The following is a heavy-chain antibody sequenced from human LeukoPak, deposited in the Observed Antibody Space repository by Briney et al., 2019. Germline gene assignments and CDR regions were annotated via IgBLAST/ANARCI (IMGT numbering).Heavy chain of an antibody. CDR2: IYTSGST. V-gene: IGHV4-4*07. Sequence: PSETLSLTCTVSSGSISSYYWSWIRQPAGKGLEWIGRIYTSGSTNYNPSLKSRVTMSVDTSKNQFSLKLSSVTAADTAVYYCARDLLWFGEKHAFDIWGQGTMVTVSS. J-gene: IGHJ3*02. CDR3: ARDLLWFGEKHAFDI. CDR1: SGSISSYY. D-gene: IGHD3-10*01.